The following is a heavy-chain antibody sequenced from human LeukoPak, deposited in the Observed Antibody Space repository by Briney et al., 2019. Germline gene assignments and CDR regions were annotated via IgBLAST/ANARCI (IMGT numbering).Heavy chain of an antibody. CDR2: ISYDGSNK. Sequence: TGGSLRLSCAASGFTFNSYSMNWVRQAPGKGLEWVAVISYDGSNKYYADSVKGRFTISRDNSKNTLYLQMNSLRAEDTAVYYCARGMDYGSGKEDYGMDVWGQGTTVTVSS. CDR3: ARGMDYGSGKEDYGMDV. J-gene: IGHJ6*02. V-gene: IGHV3-30*03. CDR1: GFTFNSYS. D-gene: IGHD3-10*01.